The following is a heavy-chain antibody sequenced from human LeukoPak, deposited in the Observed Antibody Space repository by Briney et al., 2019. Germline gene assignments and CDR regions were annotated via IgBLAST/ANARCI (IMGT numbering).Heavy chain of an antibody. CDR2: ISGSGGST. J-gene: IGHJ4*02. CDR1: GFTFSSYA. CDR3: AKDRRSSGCFDY. D-gene: IGHD6-19*01. Sequence: GGSLRLSCAASGFTFSSYAMSWVRQAPGKGLEWVSAISGSGGSTYCADSVKGRFTISRDNSKNTLYLQMNSLRAEDTAVYYCAKDRRSSGCFDYWGQGTLVTVSS. V-gene: IGHV3-23*01.